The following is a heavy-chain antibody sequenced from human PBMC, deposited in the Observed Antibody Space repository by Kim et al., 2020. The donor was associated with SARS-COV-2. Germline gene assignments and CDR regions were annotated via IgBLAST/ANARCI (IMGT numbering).Heavy chain of an antibody. Sequence: ASVKVSCEASGYTFTSYAMHWVRQAPGQRLEWMGWINAGNGNTKYSQKFQGRVTITRDTSASTAYMELSSLRSEDTAVYYCARVSSGIPFDYWGQGTLVTVSS. V-gene: IGHV1-3*01. CDR3: ARVSSGIPFDY. CDR2: INAGNGNT. D-gene: IGHD6-19*01. J-gene: IGHJ4*02. CDR1: GYTFTSYA.